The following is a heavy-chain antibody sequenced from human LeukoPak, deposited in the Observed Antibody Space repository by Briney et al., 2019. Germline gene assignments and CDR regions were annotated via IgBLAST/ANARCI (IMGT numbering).Heavy chain of an antibody. Sequence: PGGSLRLSCAASGFTFSSYWMSWVRQAPGKGLEWVANIKQDGSEKYYVDSVKGRFTISRDNAKNSLYLQMNSLRAEDTAVYYCARGYCSSTSCYGYYYYYGMDVWGQGTRSPSP. CDR3: ARGYCSSTSCYGYYYYYGMDV. CDR2: IKQDGSEK. CDR1: GFTFSSYW. J-gene: IGHJ6*02. D-gene: IGHD2-2*01. V-gene: IGHV3-7*01.